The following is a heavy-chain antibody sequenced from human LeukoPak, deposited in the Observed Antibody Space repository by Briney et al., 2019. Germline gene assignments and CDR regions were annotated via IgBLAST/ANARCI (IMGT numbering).Heavy chain of an antibody. Sequence: PSETLSLTCAVYGGSFSGYYWSWIRQPPGKGLEWIGEINHSGSTNYNPSLKSRVTISADTSKNQFSLKLSSVTAADTAVYYCARYPKSSYYYYGMDVWGQGTTVTVSS. CDR1: GGSFSGYY. CDR3: ARYPKSSYYYYGMDV. J-gene: IGHJ6*02. CDR2: INHSGST. V-gene: IGHV4-34*01.